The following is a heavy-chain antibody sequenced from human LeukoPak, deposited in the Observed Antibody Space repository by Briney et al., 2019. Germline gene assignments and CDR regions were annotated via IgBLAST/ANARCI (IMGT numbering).Heavy chain of an antibody. CDR1: GGTFNTHI. CDR3: TRVTLRGSKYNWFDP. J-gene: IGHJ5*02. D-gene: IGHD1-26*01. Sequence: ASVKVSCTSSGGTFNTHIFNWVRQAPGQGLEWMGRITPIIGTTKYAQRFQGRVTITADNSTSTAYMELRGLTDEDSAVYYCTRVTLRGSKYNWFDPWGQGTHVSVSS. CDR2: ITPIIGTT. V-gene: IGHV1-69*08.